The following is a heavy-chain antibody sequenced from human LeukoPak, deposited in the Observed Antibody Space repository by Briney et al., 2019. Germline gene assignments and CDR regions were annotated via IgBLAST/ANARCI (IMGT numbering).Heavy chain of an antibody. CDR1: GYTFNIYG. J-gene: IGHJ4*02. V-gene: IGHV1-18*03. Sequence: ASVRVSCKASGYTFNIYGISWVRQAPGQGLEWMGWISAYNGNTDYTRKLQGRVTMTTDTSTTTAYMELRSLRSDDMAVYYCARDRGEYYFDYWGQGTLVTVSS. D-gene: IGHD3-16*01. CDR3: ARDRGEYYFDY. CDR2: ISAYNGNT.